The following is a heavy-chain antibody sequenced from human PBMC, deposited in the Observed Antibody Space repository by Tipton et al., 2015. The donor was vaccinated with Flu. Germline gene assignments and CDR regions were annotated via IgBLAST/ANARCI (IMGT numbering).Heavy chain of an antibody. CDR1: GDSIRSDYF. CDR3: ARQHNGPYGLGYFDS. V-gene: IGHV4-38-2*01. D-gene: IGHD2-8*01. CDR2: IFHTGNT. J-gene: IGHJ4*02. Sequence: GLVKPSETLSLTCSVSGDSIRSDYFWGWIRQPPGKGLEWIGNIFHTGNTYYNPSLKSRVTIAVDTSKNQFSLNLKSVTAADTAVYYCARQHNGPYGLGYFDSWGQGTLVTVSS.